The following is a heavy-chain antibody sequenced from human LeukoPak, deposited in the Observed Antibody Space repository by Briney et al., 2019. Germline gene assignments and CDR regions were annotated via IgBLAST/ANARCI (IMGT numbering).Heavy chain of an antibody. D-gene: IGHD2-2*01. CDR2: ISGSGGST. CDR3: AKVGIVVVPAAHNWFDP. J-gene: IGHJ5*02. V-gene: IGHV3-23*01. Sequence: GGSLRLSCAASRFTFSSYAMSWVRQAPGKGLEWVSAISGSGGSTYYADSVKGRFTISRDNSKNTLYLQMNSLRAEDTAVYYCAKVGIVVVPAAHNWFDPWGQGTLVTVSS. CDR1: RFTFSSYA.